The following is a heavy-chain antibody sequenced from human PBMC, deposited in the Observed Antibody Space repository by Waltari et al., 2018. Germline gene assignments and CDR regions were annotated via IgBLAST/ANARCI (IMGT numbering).Heavy chain of an antibody. CDR1: GGTFSSYA. J-gene: IGHJ5*02. V-gene: IGHV1-69*01. Sequence: VQLVQSGAEVKKPGSSVKVSCKASGGTFSSYAISWVRQAPGQGLEWMGGIIPIFGTANYAQKFQGRVTIIADESTSTAYMELSSLRSEDTAVYYCARVVVVVVAATGWFDPWGQGTLVIVSS. CDR3: ARVVVVVVAATGWFDP. CDR2: IIPIFGTA. D-gene: IGHD2-15*01.